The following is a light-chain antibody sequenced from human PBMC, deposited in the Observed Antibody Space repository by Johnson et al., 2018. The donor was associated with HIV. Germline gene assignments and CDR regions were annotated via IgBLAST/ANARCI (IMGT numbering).Light chain of an antibody. J-gene: IGLJ1*01. Sequence: QSVLTQPPSVSAPPGQKVTISCSGSSSNIGNNLASWYQQLPGTAPKLLIYANNKRPSGIPDRFSGSKSGTSATLGITGLLTGDEAEYYCGTWDTSLSGGVFGTGTKVTVL. CDR1: SSNIGNNL. V-gene: IGLV1-51*02. CDR3: GTWDTSLSGGV. CDR2: ANN.